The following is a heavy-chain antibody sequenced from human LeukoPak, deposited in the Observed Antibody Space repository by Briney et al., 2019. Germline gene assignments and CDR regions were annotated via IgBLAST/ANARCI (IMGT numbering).Heavy chain of an antibody. CDR2: INHSGSI. V-gene: IGHV4-34*01. D-gene: IGHD3-22*01. CDR3: ARRDDSSGYHKIFDC. CDR1: GGSFSGYY. Sequence: SETLSLTCAVFGGSFSGYYWIWIRQPPGKGLEWIGEINHSGSINYNPSLKSRVTISVDTSKNQFSLKLSSVTAADTAVYYCARRDDSSGYHKIFDCGGQGSLLTVSS. J-gene: IGHJ4*02.